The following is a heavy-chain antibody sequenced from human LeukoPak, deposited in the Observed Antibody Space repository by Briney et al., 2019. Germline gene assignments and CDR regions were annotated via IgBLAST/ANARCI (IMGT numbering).Heavy chain of an antibody. J-gene: IGHJ4*02. CDR3: AKSGYSYGYYFDY. Sequence: EGSLRLSCAAPGFTFSSYAMSWVRQAPGKGLEWVSAISGSGGSTYYADSVKGRFTISRDNSKNTLYLQMNSLRAEDTAVYYCAKSGYSYGYYFDYWGQGTLVTVSS. V-gene: IGHV3-23*01. CDR1: GFTFSSYA. CDR2: ISGSGGST. D-gene: IGHD5-18*01.